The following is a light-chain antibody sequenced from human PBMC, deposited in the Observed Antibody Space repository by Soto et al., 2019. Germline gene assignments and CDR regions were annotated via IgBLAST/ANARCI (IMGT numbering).Light chain of an antibody. J-gene: IGKJ2*01. CDR3: HTYNSYSLHT. Sequence: DIQMTQSPSTLSASVGDRITITCRASQNVSRRLAWFQQKPGKAPKLLIYDASSLESGVPSRFSGRGSETEFTLTISSLQPDDCATYYCHTYNSYSLHTFGQGTKLEIK. V-gene: IGKV1-5*01. CDR1: QNVSRR. CDR2: DAS.